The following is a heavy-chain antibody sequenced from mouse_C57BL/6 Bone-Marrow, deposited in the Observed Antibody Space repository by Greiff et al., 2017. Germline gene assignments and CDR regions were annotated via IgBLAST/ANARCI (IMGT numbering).Heavy chain of an antibody. CDR2: IRLKSDNYAT. V-gene: IGHV6-3*01. CDR3: TARDY. CDR1: GFTFSNYW. J-gene: IGHJ2*01. Sequence: EVKVEESGGGLVQPGGSMKLSCVASGFTFSNYWMNWVRQSPEKGLEWVAQIRLKSDNYATHYAESVKGRFTISRDDSKSSVYLQMNNLRAEDTGIYDCTARDYWGQGTTLTVSS.